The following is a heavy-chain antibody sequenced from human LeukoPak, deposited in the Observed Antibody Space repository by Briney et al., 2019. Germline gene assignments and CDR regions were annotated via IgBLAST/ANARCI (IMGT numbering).Heavy chain of an antibody. CDR1: GFTFSTYA. Sequence: PGGSLRPSCAASGFTFSTYAMSWVRQAPGKGLEWVSALSGSGVYTHYADSVKGRFTISRDNSKNTLYLQMNSLRAEDTAVYYCAKGWEYSSGFDSWGQGTLVTVSP. J-gene: IGHJ4*02. D-gene: IGHD6-19*01. V-gene: IGHV3-23*01. CDR3: AKGWEYSSGFDS. CDR2: LSGSGVYT.